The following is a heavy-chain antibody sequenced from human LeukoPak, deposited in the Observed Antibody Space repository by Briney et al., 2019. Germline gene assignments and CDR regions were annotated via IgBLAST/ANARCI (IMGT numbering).Heavy chain of an antibody. CDR1: GFTFSSYG. J-gene: IGHJ4*02. CDR3: AKLISGYDPRSISYFDY. CDR2: ISYDGSNK. Sequence: GRSLRLSCVASGFTFSSYGMHWVRQAPGKGLEWVAVISYDGSNKYYADSVKGRFTISRDNSKNTLYLQMNSLRAEDTAVYYCAKLISGYDPRSISYFDYWGQGTLVTVSS. V-gene: IGHV3-30*18. D-gene: IGHD5-12*01.